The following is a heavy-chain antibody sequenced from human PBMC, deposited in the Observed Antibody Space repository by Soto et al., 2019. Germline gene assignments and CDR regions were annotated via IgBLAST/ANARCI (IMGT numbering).Heavy chain of an antibody. D-gene: IGHD6-13*01. J-gene: IGHJ4*02. CDR1: GYTFTGYY. CDR2: INPNSGGT. Sequence: ASVKVSCKASGYTFTGYYMHWVRQAPGQGLEWMGWINPNSGGTNYAQKFQGWVTMTRDTSISTAYMELSRLRSDGTAVYYCASAPYSSSYFDYWGQGTLVTVSS. CDR3: ASAPYSSSYFDY. V-gene: IGHV1-2*04.